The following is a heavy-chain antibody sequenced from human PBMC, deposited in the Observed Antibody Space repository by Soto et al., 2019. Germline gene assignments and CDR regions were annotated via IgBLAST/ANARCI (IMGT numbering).Heavy chain of an antibody. CDR2: ISYDGCNK. D-gene: IGHD2-15*01. J-gene: IGHJ4*02. CDR3: TQYLRMSPMATPVVDY. CDR1: GFTFRTYG. Sequence: RHSGVASGFTFRTYGMHWVRQAPGEGLEWVAGISYDGCNKVYGDSVKGRFTIARDNFMTTLYLHMNSHMSEYTALYHCTQYLRMSPMATPVVDYGVPGSLVTVPS. V-gene: IGHV3-30*18.